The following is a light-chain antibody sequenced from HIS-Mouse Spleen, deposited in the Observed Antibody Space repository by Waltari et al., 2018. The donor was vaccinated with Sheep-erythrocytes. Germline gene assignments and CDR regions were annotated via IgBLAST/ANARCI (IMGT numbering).Light chain of an antibody. CDR2: GAS. CDR3: MQALQTPVGYT. CDR1: QSVSSN. V-gene: IGKV3-15*01. J-gene: IGKJ2*01. Sequence: EIVMTQSPATLSVSPGERATLSCRASQSVSSNLAWYQQKPGQAPRLLIYGASTRATGIPARFSGSGSGTDFTLKISRVEAEDVGVYYCMQALQTPVGYTFGQGTKLEIK.